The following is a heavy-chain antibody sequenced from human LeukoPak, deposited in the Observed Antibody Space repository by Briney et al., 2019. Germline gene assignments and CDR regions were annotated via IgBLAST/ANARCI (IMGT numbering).Heavy chain of an antibody. Sequence: PGGSLRLSCAASGFTFSSYSMNWVRQAPGKGLEWVSYISSSSSTIYYADSVKGRFTISRDNAKNSLYLQMNSLRAEDTAVYYCARDRGVGATTDFDYWGQGTLVTVSS. CDR1: GFTFSSYS. CDR2: ISSSSSTI. D-gene: IGHD1-26*01. CDR3: ARDRGVGATTDFDY. J-gene: IGHJ4*02. V-gene: IGHV3-48*04.